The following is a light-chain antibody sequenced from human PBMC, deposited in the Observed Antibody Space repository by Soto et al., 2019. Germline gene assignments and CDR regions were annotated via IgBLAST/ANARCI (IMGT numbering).Light chain of an antibody. CDR2: EVN. J-gene: IGLJ2*01. Sequence: QSVLTQPASASGSPGQSLTITCTGGSSDIGTYDYVSWYQQLPGKAPKLLIYEVNDRPFWFTNRFTGSKSGNTASLTISELQAEDEADYYCSSYTSGDTVIFGGGTKLTVL. CDR1: SSDIGTYDY. V-gene: IGLV2-14*01. CDR3: SSYTSGDTVI.